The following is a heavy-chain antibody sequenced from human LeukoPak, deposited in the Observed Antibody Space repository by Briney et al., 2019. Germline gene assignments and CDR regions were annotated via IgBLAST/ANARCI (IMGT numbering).Heavy chain of an antibody. D-gene: IGHD3-22*01. CDR1: GGSISSYY. CDR2: IYTSGST. V-gene: IGHV4-4*07. CDR3: ARARPYYYDSSGYYLQYYFDY. Sequence: SETLSLTCTVSGGSISSYYWSWIRQPAGKGLEWIGRIYTSGSTNYNPSLKSRVTMSVDTSKNQFSLKLSSVTAADTAVYYCARARPYYYDSSGYYLQYYFDYWGQGTLVTVSS. J-gene: IGHJ4*02.